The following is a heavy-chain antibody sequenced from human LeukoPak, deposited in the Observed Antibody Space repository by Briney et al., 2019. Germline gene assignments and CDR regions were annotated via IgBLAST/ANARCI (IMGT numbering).Heavy chain of an antibody. Sequence: VASVKVSCKASGYTFTGYYMHWVRQAPGQGLEWMGWINPNSGGTNYAQKFKGRVTMTRDTSISTAYMELSRLRSDDTAVYYCARTDIQWELPVHYFDYWGQGTLVTVPS. CDR3: ARTDIQWELPVHYFDY. D-gene: IGHD1-26*01. CDR2: INPNSGGT. J-gene: IGHJ4*02. V-gene: IGHV1-2*02. CDR1: GYTFTGYY.